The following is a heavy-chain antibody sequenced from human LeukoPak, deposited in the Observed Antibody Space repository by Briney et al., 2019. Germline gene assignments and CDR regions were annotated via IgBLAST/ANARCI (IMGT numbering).Heavy chain of an antibody. J-gene: IGHJ4*02. CDR2: IHYSENT. CDR1: GGSISSSSHC. V-gene: IGHV4-39*01. Sequence: SETLSLTCTVSGGSISSSSHCWGWIRQPPGKRLEWIGSIHYSENTYYNPSLKSRVTISVDTSKNQFSLKLSSLTAADTAVYYCVRTAGYFDYWGQGTLVTVSS. CDR3: VRTAGYFDY. D-gene: IGHD6-25*01.